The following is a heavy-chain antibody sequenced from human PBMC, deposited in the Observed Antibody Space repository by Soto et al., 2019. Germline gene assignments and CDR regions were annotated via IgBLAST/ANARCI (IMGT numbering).Heavy chain of an antibody. J-gene: IGHJ6*02. CDR3: ARDISGTGLDI. CDR2: VYSTGGT. V-gene: IGHV4-4*07. CDR1: GDSIGRFY. Sequence: SETLSLTCNVSGDSIGRFYWSWIRQSAEKGLEWIGRVYSTGGTAYNPALKGRVTISLDRSNNHVSLEMNSVTAADTAVYFCARDISGTGLDIWGRGTRVTVSS. D-gene: IGHD1-26*01.